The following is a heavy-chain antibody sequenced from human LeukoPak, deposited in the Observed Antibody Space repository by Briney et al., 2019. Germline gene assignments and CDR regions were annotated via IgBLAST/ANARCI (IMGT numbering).Heavy chain of an antibody. CDR1: GFTFSSYA. D-gene: IGHD6-13*01. CDR3: AKLHSSSWYVYFDY. Sequence: PGGSLRLSCAASGFTFSSYAMSWVRQAPGKGLEWVSAISGSGGSTYYADSVKGRFTIPRDNSKNTLYLQMNSLRAEDTAVYYCAKLHSSSWYVYFDYWGQGTLVTVSS. CDR2: ISGSGGST. J-gene: IGHJ4*02. V-gene: IGHV3-23*01.